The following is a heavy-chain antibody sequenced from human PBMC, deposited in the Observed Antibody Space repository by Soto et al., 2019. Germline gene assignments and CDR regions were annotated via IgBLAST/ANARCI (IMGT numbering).Heavy chain of an antibody. V-gene: IGHV3-23*01. CDR3: AKDGTNGVCPYWYFDL. CDR2: ISGSGGST. D-gene: IGHD2-8*01. Sequence: EVQLLESGGGLVQPGGSLRLSCAASGFTFSSYAMSWVRQAPGKGLEWVSAISGSGGSTYYADSVKGRFTISRDNSKNTLYLQMNSLRAEDTAVYYCAKDGTNGVCPYWYFDLWGRGTLVTVSS. CDR1: GFTFSSYA. J-gene: IGHJ2*01.